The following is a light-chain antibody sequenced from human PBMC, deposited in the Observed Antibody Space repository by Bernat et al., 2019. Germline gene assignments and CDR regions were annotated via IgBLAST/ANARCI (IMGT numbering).Light chain of an antibody. CDR2: AAS. CDR1: QSISSY. CDR3: QQSYSTPHT. J-gene: IGKJ2*01. Sequence: DIQMTQSPSSLSASVGDRVTITCRASQSISSYLNWYQQKPVKAPKLLIYAASSLQSGVPSRFSGSGSGTDFTLTISSLQPEDFATYYCQQSYSTPHTFGKGTKLEIK. V-gene: IGKV1-39*01.